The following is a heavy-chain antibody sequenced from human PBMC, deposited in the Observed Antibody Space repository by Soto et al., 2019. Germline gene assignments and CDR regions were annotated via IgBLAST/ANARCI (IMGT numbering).Heavy chain of an antibody. CDR2: IYYSGST. CDR3: ARGDFEADAFDI. CDR1: GGSISSAGYY. Sequence: SETLSLTCTVSGGSISSAGYYWSWIRQHPGKGLEWIGYIYYSGSTYYNPSLKSRVAISVDTSKNQFSLKLSSVTAADTAVYYCARGDFEADAFDIWGQGTMVTVSS. V-gene: IGHV4-31*03. D-gene: IGHD3-9*01. J-gene: IGHJ3*02.